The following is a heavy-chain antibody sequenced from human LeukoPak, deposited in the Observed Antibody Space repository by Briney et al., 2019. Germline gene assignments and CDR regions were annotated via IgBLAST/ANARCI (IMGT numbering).Heavy chain of an antibody. Sequence: GESLKISCKGSGYSFTSYWIGWVRQMPGKGLEWMGIIYPGDSDTRYSPSFQGQVTISADKSISTAYLQWSSLKASDTAMYYCASPLAVAGTSKPPLFFDLWGRGTLVTVSS. V-gene: IGHV5-51*01. D-gene: IGHD6-19*01. CDR3: ASPLAVAGTSKPPLFFDL. CDR1: GYSFTSYW. J-gene: IGHJ2*01. CDR2: IYPGDSDT.